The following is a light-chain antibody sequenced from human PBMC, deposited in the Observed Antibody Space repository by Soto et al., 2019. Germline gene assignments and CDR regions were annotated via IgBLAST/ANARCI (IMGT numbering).Light chain of an antibody. Sequence: QPVLTQSPSASASLGASVKLTCTLSSGHSDYAIAWHQQQPEKGPRFLMKVKSDGSHNKGDGIADRFSGSSSGAERYLTISSLQSEDEADYYCQTWGTGFRVFGGGTKLTVL. CDR2: VKSDGSH. V-gene: IGLV4-69*01. J-gene: IGLJ3*02. CDR1: SGHSDYA. CDR3: QTWGTGFRV.